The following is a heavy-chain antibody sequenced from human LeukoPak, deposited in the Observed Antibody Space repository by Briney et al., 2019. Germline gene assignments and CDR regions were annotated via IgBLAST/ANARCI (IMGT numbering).Heavy chain of an antibody. CDR1: GYTFTGYY. CDR2: INPNSGGT. D-gene: IGHD3-10*01. Sequence: ASVKVSCKASGYTFTGYYMHWVRQAPGQGLEWMGWINPNSGGTNYAQKFQGRVTMTRDTSISTAYMELSRLRSDDTAVYYCARDATLWSGDFPFDYWGQGTLVTVSS. CDR3: ARDATLWSGDFPFDY. J-gene: IGHJ4*02. V-gene: IGHV1-2*02.